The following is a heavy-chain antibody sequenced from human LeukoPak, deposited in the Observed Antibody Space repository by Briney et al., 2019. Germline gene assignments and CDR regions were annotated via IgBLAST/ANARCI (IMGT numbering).Heavy chain of an antibody. Sequence: GASVKVSSKASGYIFSNYGITWVRHVPGQGLEWMGWISTYNQNTNYAQKFHDRVTMTTDTSTSTAYMELRGLRPDDTAVYYCAKSVVALSRYYHMELWGTGTTVTVSS. CDR3: AKSVVALSRYYHMEL. J-gene: IGHJ6*03. V-gene: IGHV1-18*01. CDR2: ISTYNQNT. D-gene: IGHD5/OR15-5a*01. CDR1: GYIFSNYG.